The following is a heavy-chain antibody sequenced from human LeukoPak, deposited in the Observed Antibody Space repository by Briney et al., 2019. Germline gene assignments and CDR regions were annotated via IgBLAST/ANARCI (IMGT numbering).Heavy chain of an antibody. CDR3: ARDTRPAHYYDSSVQDWYLDL. CDR2: IYYIGST. CDR1: GGSISSYY. Sequence: SETLSLTCNESGGSISSYYWSWIRQPPGKGLEWIGYIYYIGSTNYNPSLKSRVTISVVTSKNQFSLKLSSVTAADTAVYYCARDTRPAHYYDSSVQDWYLDLWGRGTLVTVSS. D-gene: IGHD3-22*01. J-gene: IGHJ2*01. V-gene: IGHV4-59*01.